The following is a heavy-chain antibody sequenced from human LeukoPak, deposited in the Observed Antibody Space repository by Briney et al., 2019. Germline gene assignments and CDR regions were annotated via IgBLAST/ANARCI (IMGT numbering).Heavy chain of an antibody. V-gene: IGHV3-23*01. CDR3: AKWKYSNSGIDDY. CDR1: GFPFSSYA. CDR2: ISGSGDNT. Sequence: GGSLRLSCAASGFPFSSYAMSWVRQVPGKGLEWVSVISGSGDNTYNADSVKGRFTISRDNSKNMLYLQMNSLRAEDTAVYYCAKWKYSNSGIDDYWGQGTLVTVSS. D-gene: IGHD6-6*01. J-gene: IGHJ4*02.